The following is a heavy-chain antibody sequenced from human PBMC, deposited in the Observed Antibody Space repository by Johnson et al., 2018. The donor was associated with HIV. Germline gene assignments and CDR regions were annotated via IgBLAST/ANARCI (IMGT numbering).Heavy chain of an antibody. CDR2: IRYDGSNK. CDR3: ARVVYDSSGYDWVDAFDI. J-gene: IGHJ3*02. V-gene: IGHV3-30*02. CDR1: GFTFSSYG. D-gene: IGHD3-22*01. Sequence: VQLVESGGGVVQPGGSLRLSCAASGFTFSSYGMHWVRQAPGKGLEWVAFIRYDGSNKYYADSVKGRFSISRDNAKNSLYLQMNSLRAEDTAMYYCARVVYDSSGYDWVDAFDIWGQGTMVTVSS.